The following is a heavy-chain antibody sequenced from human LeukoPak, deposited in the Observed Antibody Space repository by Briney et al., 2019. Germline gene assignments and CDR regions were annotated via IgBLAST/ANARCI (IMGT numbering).Heavy chain of an antibody. CDR3: AKDLTCSSTSCYRGWFDP. CDR2: ISGSRGST. CDR1: GFTFSSYA. V-gene: IGHV3-23*01. Sequence: GGSLRLSCAASGFTFSSYATSWVRQAPGKGLEWVSAISGSRGSTYYADSVKGRFTISRDNSKNTLYLQMNSLRAEDTAVYYCAKDLTCSSTSCYRGWFDPWGQGTLVTVSS. J-gene: IGHJ5*02. D-gene: IGHD2-2*01.